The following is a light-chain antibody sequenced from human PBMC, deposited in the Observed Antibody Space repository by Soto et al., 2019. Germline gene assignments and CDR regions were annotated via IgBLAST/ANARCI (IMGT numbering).Light chain of an antibody. J-gene: IGKJ1*01. CDR3: QQYGSSPWT. V-gene: IGKV3-20*01. CDR1: QSVSSSY. CDR2: GAS. Sequence: EIVLTQSPGTLSLSPGERATLSCRASQSVSSSYLAWYQQKPGQAPRLLIYGASYRATGIPDRFSGSGPGTDFTLTISRLEPEDFAVYYCQQYGSSPWTFGQGTKVEIK.